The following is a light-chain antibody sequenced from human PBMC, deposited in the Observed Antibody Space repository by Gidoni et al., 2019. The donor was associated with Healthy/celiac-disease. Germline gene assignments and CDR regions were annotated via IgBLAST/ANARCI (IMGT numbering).Light chain of an antibody. CDR3: QSYDSSLSGPV. CDR1: SSNIGAGYD. J-gene: IGLJ3*02. V-gene: IGLV1-40*01. Sequence: QSVLTQPPSVSGAPGQLVTIPCTGSSSNIGAGYDVHWYQQLPGTAPKLLIYGNSNRPSGVPDRFSGSKSGTSASLAITGLQAEDEADYYCQSYDSSLSGPVFGGGTKLTVL. CDR2: GNS.